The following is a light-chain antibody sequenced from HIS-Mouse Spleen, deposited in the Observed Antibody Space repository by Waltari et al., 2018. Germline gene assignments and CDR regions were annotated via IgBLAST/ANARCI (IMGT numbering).Light chain of an antibody. CDR3: SSYTSSSTYV. Sequence: QSALTQPASVSGSPGQSITISCTGTSSDVGGYNYVSWYQQHPGKAPKLMIYDVRIRPPGVSNRFSGSKSGNTASLTISGLQAEDEADYYCSSYTSSSTYVFGTGTKVTVL. J-gene: IGLJ1*01. CDR2: DVR. V-gene: IGLV2-14*03. CDR1: SSDVGGYNY.